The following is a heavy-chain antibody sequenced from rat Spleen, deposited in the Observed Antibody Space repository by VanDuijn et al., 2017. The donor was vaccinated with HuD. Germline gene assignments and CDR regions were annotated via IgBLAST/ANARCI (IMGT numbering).Heavy chain of an antibody. CDR2: INTGGGNT. D-gene: IGHD1-11*01. V-gene: IGHV5-27*01. Sequence: EVQLVESGGGLVQPKESLKISCAASGFTFSNYYMAWVRQAPTKGLEWVAYINTGGGNTYYRDSVRGRFTISRNNAKSTLYLQMDSLRSEDTATYYCTTANNGGFSELYYFDYWGQGVMVTVSS. CDR1: GFTFSNYY. J-gene: IGHJ2*01. CDR3: TTANNGGFSELYYFDY.